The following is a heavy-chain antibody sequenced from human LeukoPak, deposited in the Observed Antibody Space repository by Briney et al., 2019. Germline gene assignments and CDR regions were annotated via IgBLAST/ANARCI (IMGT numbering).Heavy chain of an antibody. CDR1: GDSISSYY. V-gene: IGHV4-59*01. CDR3: ARDYEGNYFDY. J-gene: IGHJ4*02. CDR2: IYYSGST. Sequence: SETLSLTCTVSGDSISSYYWSWIRQPPGKGLEWIGYIYYSGSTNSNPSLKSRVTISVDTSKNQFSLKLSSVTAADTAVYYCARDYEGNYFDYWGQGTLVTVSS. D-gene: IGHD5-12*01.